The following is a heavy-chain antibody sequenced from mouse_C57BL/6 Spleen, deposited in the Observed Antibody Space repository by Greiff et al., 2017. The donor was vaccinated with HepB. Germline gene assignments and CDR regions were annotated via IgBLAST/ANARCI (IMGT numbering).Heavy chain of an antibody. CDR2: IDPSDSYT. D-gene: IGHD1-1*02. Sequence: QVQLKQPGAELVMPGASVKLSCKASGYTFTSYWMHWVKQRPGQGLEWIGEIDPSDSYTNYNQKFKGKSTLTVDKSSSTAYMQLSSLTSEDSAVYYCARYGFDYWGQGTTLTVSS. CDR1: GYTFTSYW. J-gene: IGHJ2*01. V-gene: IGHV1-69*01. CDR3: ARYGFDY.